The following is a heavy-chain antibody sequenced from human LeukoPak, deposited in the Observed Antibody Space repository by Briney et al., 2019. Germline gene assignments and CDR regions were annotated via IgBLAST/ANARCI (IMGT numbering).Heavy chain of an antibody. CDR1: GGSISSYY. V-gene: IGHV4-59*01. CDR3: ARSHYYVDAFDI. J-gene: IGHJ3*02. Sequence: SETLSLTCTVSGGSISSYYWSWLRQPPGKGREGRGYIYYSGSTNYNPSLKSRVTISVDTSKNQFSLKLSSVTAADTAVYYCARSHYYVDAFDIWGQGTMVTGSP. D-gene: IGHD3-10*02. CDR2: IYYSGST.